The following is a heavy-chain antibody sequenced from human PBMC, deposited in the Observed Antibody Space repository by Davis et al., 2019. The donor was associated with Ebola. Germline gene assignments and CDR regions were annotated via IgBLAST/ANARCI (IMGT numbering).Heavy chain of an antibody. Sequence: PGGSLRLSCAASGFTFSSYGMHWVRQAPGKGLEWVAVISYDGSNKYYADSVKGRFTISRDNSKNTLYLQMNSLRAEDTAVYYCAKALLRYDYYYGMDVWGQGTTVTVSS. CDR2: ISYDGSNK. CDR1: GFTFSSYG. V-gene: IGHV3-30*18. CDR3: AKALLRYDYYYGMDV. D-gene: IGHD4-17*01. J-gene: IGHJ6*02.